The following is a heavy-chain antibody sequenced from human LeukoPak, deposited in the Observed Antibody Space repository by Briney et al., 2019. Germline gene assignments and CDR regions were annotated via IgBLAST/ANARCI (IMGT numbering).Heavy chain of an antibody. J-gene: IGHJ5*02. CDR1: GFTLSSYA. V-gene: IGHV3-23*01. Sequence: GGSLRLSCAASGFTLSSYAMSWVRQAPRRGLGWVSAISGSGGSPYYADSVKGRFTIYRDNSKNTLYLQMNSLRAEDTAVYYCAKGFGAAGIHNWFDPWGQGTLVTVSS. D-gene: IGHD6-13*01. CDR2: ISGSGGSP. CDR3: AKGFGAAGIHNWFDP.